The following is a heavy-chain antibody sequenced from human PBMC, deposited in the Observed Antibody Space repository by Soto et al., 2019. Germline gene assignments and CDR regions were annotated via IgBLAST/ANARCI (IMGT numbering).Heavy chain of an antibody. CDR1: GDSVSSNSAA. V-gene: IGHV6-1*01. Sequence: SQTLSLTCVISGDSVSSNSAAWNWIRQSPSRGLEWLGRTYYRSKWYNDYAVSVKSRITINPDTSKNQFSLQLNSVTPEDTAVYYCARDGMSSGWYVFVIDYWGQGTLVTVSS. J-gene: IGHJ4*02. D-gene: IGHD6-19*01. CDR3: ARDGMSSGWYVFVIDY. CDR2: TYYRSKWYN.